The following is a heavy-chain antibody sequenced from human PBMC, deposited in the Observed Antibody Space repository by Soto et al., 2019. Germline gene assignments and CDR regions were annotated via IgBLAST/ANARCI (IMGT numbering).Heavy chain of an antibody. CDR3: TIVRVADSALDH. CDR2: MSYDGSDT. V-gene: IGHV3-30*02. D-gene: IGHD3-10*02. Sequence: PGGSLRLSCVGSGFIFSNNGMHWVRQTPGKGLEWVAFMSYDGSDTFYADSVKGRFTISRDNSKNTLFLYMSNLRGDDTAMYYCTIVRVADSALDHWGQGTLVTVSS. CDR1: GFIFSNNG. J-gene: IGHJ4*02.